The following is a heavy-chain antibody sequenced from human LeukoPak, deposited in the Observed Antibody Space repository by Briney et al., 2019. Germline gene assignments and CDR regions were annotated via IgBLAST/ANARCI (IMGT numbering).Heavy chain of an antibody. J-gene: IGHJ5*02. D-gene: IGHD5-18*01. CDR2: IYHSGST. CDR1: GGSISSSNW. Sequence: PSGTLSLTCAVSGGSISSSNWWSWVRQPPGKGLEWIGEIYHSGSTNYNPSLKSRVTISVDKSKNQFSLQLNSVTPEDTAVYYCARGWIQLEDWFDPWGQGTLVTVSS. V-gene: IGHV4-4*02. CDR3: ARGWIQLEDWFDP.